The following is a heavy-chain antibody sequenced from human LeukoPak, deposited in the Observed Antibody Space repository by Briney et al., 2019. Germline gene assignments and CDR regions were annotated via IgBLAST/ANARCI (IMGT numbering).Heavy chain of an antibody. Sequence: GGSLRLSCAVSGFTFRTYWMHRVRQVPGEGLVWVSRINEDGSTTNYADSVKGRFSISRDNAKNTLYLQMNSLRAEDTAVYYCGRDLGGRSGYWGQGTLVTVSS. CDR3: GRDLGGRSGY. CDR2: INEDGSTT. D-gene: IGHD1-26*01. V-gene: IGHV3-74*01. J-gene: IGHJ4*02. CDR1: GFTFRTYW.